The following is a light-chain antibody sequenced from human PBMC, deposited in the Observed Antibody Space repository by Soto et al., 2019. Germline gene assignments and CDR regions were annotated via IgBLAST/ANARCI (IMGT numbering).Light chain of an antibody. CDR2: GES. J-gene: IGKJ4*01. Sequence: DIQMTQSPSSLSASVGDRVTITCRARQGISIYLAWYQQKPGKVPKLLIYGESTLQSGVPSRFSGRGSETDYTLTINSLQPEDVTTYYCQKYNSAAPLTFGGGTKVEIK. V-gene: IGKV1-27*01. CDR3: QKYNSAAPLT. CDR1: QGISIY.